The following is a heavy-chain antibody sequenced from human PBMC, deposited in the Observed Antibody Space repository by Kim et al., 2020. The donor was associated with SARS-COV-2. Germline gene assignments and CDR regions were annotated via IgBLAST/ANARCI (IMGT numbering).Heavy chain of an antibody. D-gene: IGHD5-12*01. Sequence: ASVKVSCKASGYTFTSYDINWVRQATGQGLEWMGWMNPNSGNTGYAQKFQGIVTMTRNTSISTTYMELSSLRSEDTAVYYCARGGYDLRGLWYYGMDVWGQGTTVTVSS. CDR2: MNPNSGNT. CDR3: ARGGYDLRGLWYYGMDV. CDR1: GYTFTSYD. V-gene: IGHV1-8*01. J-gene: IGHJ6*02.